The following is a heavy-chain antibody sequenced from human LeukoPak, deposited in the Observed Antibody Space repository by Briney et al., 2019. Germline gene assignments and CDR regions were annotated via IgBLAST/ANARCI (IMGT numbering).Heavy chain of an antibody. CDR1: GFTFSSYA. CDR3: AREPYSNYGSLDY. D-gene: IGHD4-11*01. Sequence: GGSLRLSCAASGFTFSSYAMHWVRQAPGKGLEYVSAISSNGGSTYYANSVKGRFTISRDNSKNTLYLQMGSLRAEDMAVYYCAREPYSNYGSLDYWGQGTLVTVSS. J-gene: IGHJ4*02. V-gene: IGHV3-64*01. CDR2: ISSNGGST.